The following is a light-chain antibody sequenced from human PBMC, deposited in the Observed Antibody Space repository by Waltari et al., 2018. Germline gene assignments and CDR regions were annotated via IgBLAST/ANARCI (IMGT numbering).Light chain of an antibody. Sequence: QSALTQPRSVSGSPGQSVAISCTGTSSDVGGYNYVSWYQQHPGKAPNVVIYDVSKRPSGVPVRLSGSKSGNTASLTISGLQADDEADYYCCSHAGSYIVFGAGTKVTVL. V-gene: IGLV2-11*01. CDR1: SSDVGGYNY. CDR3: CSHAGSYIV. CDR2: DVS. J-gene: IGLJ1*01.